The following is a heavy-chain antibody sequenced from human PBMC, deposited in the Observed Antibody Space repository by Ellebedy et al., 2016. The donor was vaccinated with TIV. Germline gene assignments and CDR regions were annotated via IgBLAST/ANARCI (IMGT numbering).Heavy chain of an antibody. Sequence: SETLSLTXTVSGGSISSSGYYWGWIRQPPGKGLEWIGSIYYSGRTHYNPSLKSRVTISVDTSKNQFSLRLSSVTAADTAVYYCARDQAYCTSTSCPDPYYYYGMDVWGQGTTVTVSS. CDR3: ARDQAYCTSTSCPDPYYYYGMDV. V-gene: IGHV4-39*02. J-gene: IGHJ6*02. CDR2: IYYSGRT. D-gene: IGHD2-2*01. CDR1: GGSISSSGYY.